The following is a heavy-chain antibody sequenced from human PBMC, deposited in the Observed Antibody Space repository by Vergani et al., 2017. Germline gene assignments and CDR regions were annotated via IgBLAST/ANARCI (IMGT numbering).Heavy chain of an antibody. V-gene: IGHV4-30-4*08. D-gene: IGHD6-19*01. CDR3: ARWSRIAVAGTILYYYYYGMDV. Sequence: QVQLQESGPGLVKPSQTLSLTCTVSGGSISRGDYYWSWIRQPPGKGLEWIGYIYYSGSTDYNPSLKSRVTISVDTSRNQFSLKLSSVTAADTAVYYCARWSRIAVAGTILYYYYYGMDVWGQGTTVTVSS. CDR2: IYYSGST. J-gene: IGHJ6*02. CDR1: GGSISRGDYY.